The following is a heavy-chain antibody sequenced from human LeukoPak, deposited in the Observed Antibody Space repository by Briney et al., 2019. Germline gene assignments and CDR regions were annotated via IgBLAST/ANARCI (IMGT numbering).Heavy chain of an antibody. CDR3: ARVKSDYDSSGYYQYYFDY. CDR1: GGSISSYY. V-gene: IGHV4-59*08. Sequence: HSETLSLTFTGSGGSISSYYWSWIRQPPGKGLEWIGYLYYSWSTNYNPSLKSRVTISVDTSKNQFSLKLSSVTAADTAVYYCARVKSDYDSSGYYQYYFDYWGQGTLVTVSS. J-gene: IGHJ4*02. CDR2: LYYSWST. D-gene: IGHD3-22*01.